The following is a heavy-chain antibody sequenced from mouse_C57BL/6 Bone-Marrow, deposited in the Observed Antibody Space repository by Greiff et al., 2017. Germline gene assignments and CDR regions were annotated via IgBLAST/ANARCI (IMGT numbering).Heavy chain of an antibody. CDR2: INPYNGGT. CDR1: GYTFTDYY. J-gene: IGHJ1*03. D-gene: IGHD2-2*01. Sequence: EVQLQQSGPVLVKPGASVKMSCKASGYTFTDYYMNWVKQSHGKSLEWIGVINPYNGGTSYNQKFKGKATLTVDKSSSTAYMELNSLTSEDSAVYYCASGGYGYDGDASYWYFDVWGTGTTVTVSS. CDR3: ASGGYGYDGDASYWYFDV. V-gene: IGHV1-19*01.